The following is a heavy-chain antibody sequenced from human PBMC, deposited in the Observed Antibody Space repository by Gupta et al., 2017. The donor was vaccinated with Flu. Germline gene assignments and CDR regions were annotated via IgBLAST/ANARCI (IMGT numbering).Heavy chain of an antibody. J-gene: IGHJ4*02. Sequence: DVELVESGGGLVQPGGSLRLSCSGSGFTFNKYWMHWVRQTPGKGLVWVSGINSDGSDARYADSVKGRFTISRDNAKNTLYLEMNSLRDEDTAVYYCVMFRTVLVSFDYWGQGTLVTVSS. V-gene: IGHV3-74*01. CDR2: INSDGSDA. D-gene: IGHD2-8*02. CDR1: GFTFNKYW. CDR3: VMFRTVLVSFDY.